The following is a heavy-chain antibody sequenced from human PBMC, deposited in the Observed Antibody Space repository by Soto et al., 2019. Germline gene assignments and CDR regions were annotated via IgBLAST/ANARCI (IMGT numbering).Heavy chain of an antibody. V-gene: IGHV4-39*01. Sequence: QLQLLESGPGLVKASETLSLTCNVSGGSISTSRSYWAWIRQPPGKGLEWLANIFYSGSTYYNPSLASRVTVSVDTSKNEFSLKLRSVTAADTAVYYCARQPTTGDTDLWFDPWGLGTLVTVSS. CDR2: IFYSGST. D-gene: IGHD2-21*01. CDR3: ARQPTTGDTDLWFDP. J-gene: IGHJ5*02. CDR1: GGSISTSRSY.